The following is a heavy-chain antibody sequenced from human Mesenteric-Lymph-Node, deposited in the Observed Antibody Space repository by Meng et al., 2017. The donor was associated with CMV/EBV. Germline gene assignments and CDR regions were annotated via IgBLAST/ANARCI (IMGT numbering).Heavy chain of an antibody. V-gene: IGHV4-39*01. CDR2: IYYSGST. Sequence: QVQLQESGPGLVKPSETLSLTCPVSGGSISSYYWGWIRQPPGKGLEWIGSIYYSGSTYYNPSLKSRVTISVDTSKNQFSLKLSSVTAADTAVYYCARPHYYGSGSSPWFDPWGQGTLVTVSS. CDR1: GGSISSYY. D-gene: IGHD3-10*01. CDR3: ARPHYYGSGSSPWFDP. J-gene: IGHJ5*02.